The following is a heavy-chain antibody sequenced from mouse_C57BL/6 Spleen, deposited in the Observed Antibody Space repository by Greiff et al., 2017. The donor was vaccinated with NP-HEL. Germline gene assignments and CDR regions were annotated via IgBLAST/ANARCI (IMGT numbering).Heavy chain of an antibody. V-gene: IGHV1-42*01. CDR1: GYSFTGYY. CDR2: INPSTGGT. J-gene: IGHJ2*01. D-gene: IGHD2-3*01. CDR3: ARTFDGYYSFDY. Sequence: EVQLQQSGPELVKPGASVKISCKASGYSFTGYYMNWVKQSPEKSLEWIGEINPSTGGTTYNQKFKAKATLTVDNSSSTAYMQLKSLTSEDSAVYYCARTFDGYYSFDYWGQGNTLTVSS.